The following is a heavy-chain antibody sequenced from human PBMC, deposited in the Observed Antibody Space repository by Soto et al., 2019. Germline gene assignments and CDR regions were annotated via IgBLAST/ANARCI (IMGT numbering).Heavy chain of an antibody. Sequence: EVQLVESGGGLVQPGGSLRLSCVGSGFTFSSSWMHWVRQYPGKGPVWVSGIKNDGSSTTYAASVEGRFSISRDNAKNTVFLQMSSLRVEDTALYFCARAAPFKYGGNSVFDFWCRGTLVTVSS. CDR2: IKNDGSST. CDR1: GFTFSSSW. J-gene: IGHJ4*02. V-gene: IGHV3-74*01. CDR3: ARAAPFKYGGNSVFDF. D-gene: IGHD2-21*02.